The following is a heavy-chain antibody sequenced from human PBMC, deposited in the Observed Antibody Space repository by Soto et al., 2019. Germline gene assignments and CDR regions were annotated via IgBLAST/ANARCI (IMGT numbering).Heavy chain of an antibody. V-gene: IGHV2-5*02. CDR1: GFSLSSNGVG. D-gene: IGHD3-10*01. J-gene: IGHJ4*02. CDR3: AREMYYSTYFDS. CDR2: IYWDDDH. Sequence: QITLRESGPALVRPTQTLTLTCTFSGFSLSSNGVGVGWIRQPPGKALEWLALIYWDDDHRYSPSLKTRLTITKDTSKHQVVLTMTKLAPVDTATYYCAREMYYSTYFDSWGQGTLVTVSS.